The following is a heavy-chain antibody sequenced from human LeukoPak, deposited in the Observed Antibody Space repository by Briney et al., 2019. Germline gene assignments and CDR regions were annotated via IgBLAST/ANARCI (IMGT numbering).Heavy chain of an antibody. Sequence: GEPLKISCKGSGYSFTSYWIGWVRQMPGKGLEWLGIIYPGDSDTRYSPPFQGQVTISADKSISTAYLQWSSLKASDTAMYYCARSGELLDFDYWGQGTLVTVSS. J-gene: IGHJ4*02. V-gene: IGHV5-51*01. CDR3: ARSGELLDFDY. D-gene: IGHD1-26*01. CDR2: IYPGDSDT. CDR1: GYSFTSYW.